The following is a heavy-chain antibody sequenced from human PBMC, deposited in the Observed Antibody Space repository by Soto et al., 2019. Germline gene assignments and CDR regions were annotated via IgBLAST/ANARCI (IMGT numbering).Heavy chain of an antibody. D-gene: IGHD3-22*01. CDR1: GGTFSSDG. J-gene: IGHJ2*01. Sequence: SVKVSCKASGGTFSSDGISWVRQAPGQGLEWMGGITLIFRATKYAQKFQGRVTITADESTSTAYMELSSLRSEDTAVYYCARGRDTYYYDSSGYSGWYFDLWGRGTLVTVSS. CDR2: ITLIFRAT. CDR3: ARGRDTYYYDSSGYSGWYFDL. V-gene: IGHV1-69*13.